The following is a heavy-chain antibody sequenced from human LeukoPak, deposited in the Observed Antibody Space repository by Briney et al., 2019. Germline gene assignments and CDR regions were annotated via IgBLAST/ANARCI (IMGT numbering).Heavy chain of an antibody. CDR1: GYTFTGYY. J-gene: IGHJ4*02. CDR3: ARGGLAHYGFNPLGDY. V-gene: IGHV1-2*06. Sequence: ASVKVSCKASGYTFTGYYMHWVRQAPGQGLEWMGRINPNSGGTNYAQKFQGRVTMTRDTSISTAYMELSRLRSDDTAVYYCARGGLAHYGFNPLGDYWGQGTLVTVSS. D-gene: IGHD3-10*01. CDR2: INPNSGGT.